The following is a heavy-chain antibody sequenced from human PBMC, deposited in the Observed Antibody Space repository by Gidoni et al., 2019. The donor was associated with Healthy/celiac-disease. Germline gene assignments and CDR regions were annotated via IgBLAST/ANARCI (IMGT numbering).Heavy chain of an antibody. J-gene: IGHJ6*02. CDR1: GGAISRSSYY. CDR3: ARSTVTHYYYYYGMDV. Sequence: QLQLQESGPGLVKPSETLSLTCTVSGGAISRSSYYWGWIRQPPGKGLEWIGSIYYSGSTYYNPSLKSRVTISVDTSKNQFSLKLSSVTAADTAVYYCARSTVTHYYYYYGMDVWGQGTTVTVSS. CDR2: IYYSGST. V-gene: IGHV4-39*01. D-gene: IGHD4-17*01.